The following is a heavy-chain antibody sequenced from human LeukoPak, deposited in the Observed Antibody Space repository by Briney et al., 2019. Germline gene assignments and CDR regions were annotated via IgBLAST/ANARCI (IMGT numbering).Heavy chain of an antibody. Sequence: GRSLRLSCAASGFTFDDYAMHWVRQAPGKGLEWVAVISNDERNKYYADSVKGRFTVSRDNSKNTLYLQMNSLRAEGTAVYYCARGPWVVGATSDAFDIWGQGTMVTVSS. CDR1: GFTFDDYA. CDR2: ISNDERNK. J-gene: IGHJ3*02. V-gene: IGHV3-30*14. D-gene: IGHD1-26*01. CDR3: ARGPWVVGATSDAFDI.